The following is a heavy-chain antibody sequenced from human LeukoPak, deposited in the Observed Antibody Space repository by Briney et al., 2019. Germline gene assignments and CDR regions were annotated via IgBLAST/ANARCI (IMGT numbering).Heavy chain of an antibody. D-gene: IGHD5-12*01. J-gene: IGHJ6*03. CDR3: ARGDIVATTRDYYYYYYMDV. Sequence: ASVKVSCKASGYTFTSYGISWVRQAPGQGLEWMGWISAYNGNTNYAQRLQGRVTMTTDTSTSTAYMELSSLRSEDTAVYYCARGDIVATTRDYYYYYYMDVWGKGTTVTVSS. V-gene: IGHV1-18*01. CDR1: GYTFTSYG. CDR2: ISAYNGNT.